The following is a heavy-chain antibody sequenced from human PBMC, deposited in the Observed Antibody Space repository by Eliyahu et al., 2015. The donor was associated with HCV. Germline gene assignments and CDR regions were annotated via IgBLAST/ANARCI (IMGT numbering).Heavy chain of an antibody. D-gene: IGHD6-19*01. J-gene: IGHJ4*02. CDR2: IWYDASNK. CDR3: ARNREFNTNGWYTFDV. V-gene: IGHV3-33*01. Sequence: QVQLVESGGGVVQPGRSLRLXCAXSGFXFXNFGWHWXRQAPGKGLEWVAVIWYDASNKFYADSVKGRFTISRDNSNNTLFLQMNSLRGEDTAVYFCARNREFNTNGWYTFDVWGPGTLVTVSS. CDR1: GFXFXNFG.